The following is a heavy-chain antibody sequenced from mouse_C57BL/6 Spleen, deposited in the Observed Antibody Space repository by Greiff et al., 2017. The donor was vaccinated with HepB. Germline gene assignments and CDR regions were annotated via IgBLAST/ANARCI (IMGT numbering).Heavy chain of an antibody. Sequence: EVQRVESGPELVKPGASVKMSCKASGYTFTDYNMHWVKQSHGKSLEWIGYINPNNGGTSYNQKFKGKATLTVNKSSSTAYMELRSLTSEESAVYYCAALYYGKRVFDYWGQGTTLTVSS. CDR3: AALYYGKRVFDY. CDR1: GYTFTDYN. CDR2: INPNNGGT. V-gene: IGHV1-22*01. D-gene: IGHD2-1*01. J-gene: IGHJ2*01.